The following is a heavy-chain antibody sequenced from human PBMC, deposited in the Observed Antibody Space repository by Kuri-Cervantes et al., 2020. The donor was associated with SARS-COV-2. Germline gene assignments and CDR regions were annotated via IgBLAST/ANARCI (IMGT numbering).Heavy chain of an antibody. J-gene: IGHJ5*02. D-gene: IGHD3-10*01. V-gene: IGHV1-18*01. CDR3: ARGGGTMVRGVIKINWFDP. CDR2: ISAYNGNT. Sequence: ASVKVSCKASGYTFTSYGISWVRQAPGQGLEWMGWISAYNGNTNYAQKLQGRVTMTTDTSTSTAYMELSSLRSEDTAVYYCARGGGTMVRGVIKINWFDPWGQGTLVTVSS. CDR1: GYTFTSYG.